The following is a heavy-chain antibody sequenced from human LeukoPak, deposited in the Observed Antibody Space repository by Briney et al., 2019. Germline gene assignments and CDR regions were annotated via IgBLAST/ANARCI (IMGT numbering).Heavy chain of an antibody. D-gene: IGHD5-24*01. J-gene: IGHJ3*02. CDR2: IIPIFGTA. Sequence: GASVKVSCKASGGTFSSYAISWVRQAPGQGLEWMGGIIPIFGTANYAQKFQGRVTITADESTSTAYMELSSLRSEDTAAYYCAREGGKEMATIGSHDAFDIWGQGTMVTVSS. V-gene: IGHV1-69*13. CDR1: GGTFSSYA. CDR3: AREGGKEMATIGSHDAFDI.